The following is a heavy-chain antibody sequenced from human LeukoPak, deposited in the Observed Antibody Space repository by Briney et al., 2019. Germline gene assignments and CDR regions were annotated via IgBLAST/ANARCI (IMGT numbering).Heavy chain of an antibody. CDR2: IRYDGNNK. D-gene: IGHD6-19*01. CDR3: ARGGVGGWFRYYFDY. Sequence: PGGSLRLSCAASGFPFSDYVMHWVRQAPGKGLEWVAVIRYDGNNKYYADSVKGRFTISRDNSKNMLYLQMNSLGTEDTAVYFCARGGVGGWFRYYFDYWGQGTLVTVSS. CDR1: GFPFSDYV. J-gene: IGHJ4*02. V-gene: IGHV3-30*02.